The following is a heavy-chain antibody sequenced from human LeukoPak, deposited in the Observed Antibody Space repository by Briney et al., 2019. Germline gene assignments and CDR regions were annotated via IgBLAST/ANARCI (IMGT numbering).Heavy chain of an antibody. CDR3: AKGSIAAAGDTSNGYYFDY. V-gene: IGHV4-31*03. D-gene: IGHD6-13*01. J-gene: IGHJ4*02. CDR1: GGSISTSEDH. Sequence: SETLSLTCTVSGGSISTSEDHWTWIRQHPGKGLEWIGYTSNSGYPDSNPSLKSRVTISLDTSKNQFSLKLSSVTAADTAVYYCAKGSIAAAGDTSNGYYFDYWGQGTLVTVSS. CDR2: TSNSGYP.